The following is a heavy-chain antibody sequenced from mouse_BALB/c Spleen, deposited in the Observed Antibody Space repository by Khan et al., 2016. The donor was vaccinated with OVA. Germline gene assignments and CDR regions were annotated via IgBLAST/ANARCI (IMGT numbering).Heavy chain of an antibody. CDR2: INTHSGVP. J-gene: IGHJ4*01. V-gene: IGHV9-4*02. CDR1: GYTFTTAG. D-gene: IGHD2-14*01. CDR3: ARGGAAYYRDDGGAMEY. Sequence: QIQLVQSGPELKKPGETVRISCKASGYTFTTAGIQWVQKMPGKGLKWIGGINTHSGVPNYAEDFKGRFAFSLEISVNTAYLQITNLTNEDTATYFCARGGAAYYRDDGGAMEYWGQGTSVTVSS.